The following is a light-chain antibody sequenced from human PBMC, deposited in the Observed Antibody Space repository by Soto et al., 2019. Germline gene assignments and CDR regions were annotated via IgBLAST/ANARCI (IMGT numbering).Light chain of an antibody. Sequence: EIVLTQSPGTLSLSPGERATLSCRASQSVSSSYLAWFQQRPGQAPRLLIYGASSRATGIPDRFSGSGSGPDFTLTISRLEPEDFAVYYCQLYGNSLLYTLGQGTKMEI. CDR2: GAS. V-gene: IGKV3-20*01. J-gene: IGKJ2*01. CDR3: QLYGNSLLYT. CDR1: QSVSSSY.